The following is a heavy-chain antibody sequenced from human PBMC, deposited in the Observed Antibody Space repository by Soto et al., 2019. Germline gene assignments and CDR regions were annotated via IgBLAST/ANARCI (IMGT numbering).Heavy chain of an antibody. CDR1: GGYISSYY. CDR2: IYTSGST. J-gene: IGHJ6*02. Sequence: SETLSLTGTVSGGYISSYYWSWILQPAGKGLEWIGRIYTSGSTNYNPSLKRRVTMSVDTSKNQFSLKLSSVTAPDTAVYYCARDPQNGYYYYGMDVWGQGTTVTVSS. D-gene: IGHD2-8*01. V-gene: IGHV4-4*07. CDR3: ARDPQNGYYYYGMDV.